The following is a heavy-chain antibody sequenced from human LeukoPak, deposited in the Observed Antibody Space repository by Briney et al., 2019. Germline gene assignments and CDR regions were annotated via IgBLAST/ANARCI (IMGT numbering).Heavy chain of an antibody. CDR3: AGALGAFEI. V-gene: IGHV4-34*01. Sequence: SDTLSLLCGVSGGSFRFYYWRWIRQPPGKGLEWIGEISQSGSPNYNPSLKSRVNISLDTSENQFSLKLRSVSAADTAVFFCAGALGAFEIWGQGTMVTASS. CDR2: ISQSGSP. J-gene: IGHJ3*02. CDR1: GGSFRFYY.